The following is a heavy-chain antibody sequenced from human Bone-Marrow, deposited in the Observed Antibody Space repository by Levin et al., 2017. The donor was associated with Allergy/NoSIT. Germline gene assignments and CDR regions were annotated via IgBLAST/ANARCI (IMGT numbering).Heavy chain of an antibody. V-gene: IGHV1-69*13. CDR1: GGTFSSYA. Sequence: SVKVSCKASGGTFSSYAISWVRQAPGQGLEWMGGIIPIFGTANYAQKFQGRVTITADESTSTAYMELSSLRSEDTAVYYCARPPLAARPRDLSYYYGMDVWGQGTTVTVSS. CDR3: ARPPLAARPRDLSYYYGMDV. J-gene: IGHJ6*02. CDR2: IIPIFGTA. D-gene: IGHD6-6*01.